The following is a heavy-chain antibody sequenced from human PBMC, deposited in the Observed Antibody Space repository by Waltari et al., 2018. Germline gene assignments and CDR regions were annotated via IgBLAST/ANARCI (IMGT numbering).Heavy chain of an antibody. Sequence: QVQLVQSGAEVKKPGSSVKVSCKASGGTFSSYAISWVRQAPGQGLEWMGGIIPICGTANYEQKFQGRVTITADESTSTAYMERSSLRSEDTAVYYCARSSSSWSKGGIDYWGQGTLVTVSS. D-gene: IGHD6-13*01. CDR1: GGTFSSYA. CDR3: ARSSSSWSKGGIDY. V-gene: IGHV1-69*01. J-gene: IGHJ4*02. CDR2: IIPICGTA.